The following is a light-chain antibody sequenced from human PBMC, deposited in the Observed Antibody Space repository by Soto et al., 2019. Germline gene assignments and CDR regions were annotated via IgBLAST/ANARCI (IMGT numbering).Light chain of an antibody. CDR3: QHYYTTPVT. CDR1: QSILSTFNNKNQ. V-gene: IGKV4-1*01. Sequence: DIVMTQSPDSLAVSLGERATIRCESSQSILSTFNNKNQIAWYQQKPGQPPKLLIYWASTREFWVPDRFSGSGSGTDFTLTVSSVQAEDVATYFCQHYYTTPVTFGQGTRLEIK. J-gene: IGKJ5*01. CDR2: WAS.